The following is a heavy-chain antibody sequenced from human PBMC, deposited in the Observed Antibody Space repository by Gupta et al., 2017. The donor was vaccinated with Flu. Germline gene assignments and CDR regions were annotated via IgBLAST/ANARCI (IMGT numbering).Heavy chain of an antibody. J-gene: IGHJ4*02. D-gene: IGHD6-6*01. V-gene: IGHV3-48*03. Sequence: EEQLVESGGGLVQPGGSLRLSCEASGFIFSRYEMNWVRQAPGKGLEWVSYISHSGDTIYYADSVRGRFTISRDNTKNSLYLQMNSLRAEDTAIYYCARDREEYGSSRPLVRYYYFDSWGQGTLVTVSS. CDR1: GFIFSRYE. CDR3: ARDREEYGSSRPLVRYYYFDS. CDR2: ISHSGDTI.